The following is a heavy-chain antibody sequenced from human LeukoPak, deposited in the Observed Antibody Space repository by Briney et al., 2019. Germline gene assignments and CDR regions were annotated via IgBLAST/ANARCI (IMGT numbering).Heavy chain of an antibody. Sequence: ASVKVSCKASGYTFNNHYMYWVRQAPGQGLEWMGVINPSGGSTSYAQKFQGRVAMTRDTSTRTVYMEVNSLRSEDTAVYYCARQGTYSSAIGMGYWGQGTLVTVSS. CDR2: INPSGGST. V-gene: IGHV1-46*02. CDR1: GYTFNNHY. CDR3: ARQGTYSSAIGMGY. J-gene: IGHJ4*02. D-gene: IGHD6-19*01.